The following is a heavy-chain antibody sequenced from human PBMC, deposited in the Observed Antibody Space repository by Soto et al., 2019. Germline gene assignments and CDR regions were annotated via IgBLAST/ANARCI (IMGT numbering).Heavy chain of an antibody. CDR2: IWYDGSNK. J-gene: IGHJ2*01. CDR3: AEDWSIARYFDL. D-gene: IGHD6-13*01. CDR1: GFTFNRYG. Sequence: QVQLVESGGGVVQPGRSLRLSCAASGFTFNRYGMHWARQARGKGLEWVALIWYDGSNKYYEDSVKGRFTISRENSKNSLDLKMNSLTAVDTAVYYSAEDWSIARYFDLWGLGTLDIVSS. V-gene: IGHV3-33*06.